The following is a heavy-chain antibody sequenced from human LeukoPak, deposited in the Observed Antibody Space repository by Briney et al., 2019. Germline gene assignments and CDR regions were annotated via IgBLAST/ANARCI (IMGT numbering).Heavy chain of an antibody. CDR3: AVNWYYDILTGYYNAAFDI. J-gene: IGHJ3*02. CDR2: INHSGST. V-gene: IGHV4-34*01. Sequence: PSETLSLTCAVYGGSFSGYYWSWIRQPPGKGLEWVGEINHSGSTNYNPSLKSRVTISVDTSKNQFSLKLSSVTAADTAVYYCAVNWYYDILTGYYNAAFDIWGQGTMVTVSS. CDR1: GGSFSGYY. D-gene: IGHD3-9*01.